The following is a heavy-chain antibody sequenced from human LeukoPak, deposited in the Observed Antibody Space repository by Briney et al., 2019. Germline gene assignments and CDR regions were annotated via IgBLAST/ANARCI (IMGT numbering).Heavy chain of an antibody. D-gene: IGHD1-26*01. CDR2: IRYDGNNK. Sequence: GGSLRLSCAASGFTFSSYGMHWVRQAPGKGLEWVAFIRYDGNNKFYANSVKGRFTISRDNSKNTLYLQMNSLRAEDTAVYYCAKLPVGLVVAIQSFDYWGQGTLVTVSS. J-gene: IGHJ4*02. V-gene: IGHV3-30*02. CDR3: AKLPVGLVVAIQSFDY. CDR1: GFTFSSYG.